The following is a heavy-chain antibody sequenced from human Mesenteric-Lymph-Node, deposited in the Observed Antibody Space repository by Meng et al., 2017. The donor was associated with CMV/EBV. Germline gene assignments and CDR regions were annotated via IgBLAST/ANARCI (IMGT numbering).Heavy chain of an antibody. CDR1: GFTFARHS. D-gene: IGHD5-18*01. J-gene: IGHJ4*02. V-gene: IGHV3-21*04. CDR2: ISRDSTYM. CDR3: ARDILVETVFNPYFDY. Sequence: GESLKISCAASGFTFARHSMNWVRQAPGKGLEWVSSISRDSTYMYYADSVKGRFTISRDDARKSLFLQMNSLRAEDTAVYFCARDILVETVFNPYFDYWGQGALVTVSS.